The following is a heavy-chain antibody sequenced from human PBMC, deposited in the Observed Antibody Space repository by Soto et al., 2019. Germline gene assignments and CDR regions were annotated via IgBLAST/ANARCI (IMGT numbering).Heavy chain of an antibody. J-gene: IGHJ3*02. Sequence: GGSLRLSCAAPGFTFSSYAMSWVRQAPGKGLEWVSAISGSGGSTYYADSVKGRFTISRDNSKNTLYLQMNSLRAEDTAVYYCAKEPPAVTIFGVDLRGIWGQGTMVTVSS. CDR2: ISGSGGST. CDR3: AKEPPAVTIFGVDLRGI. V-gene: IGHV3-23*01. D-gene: IGHD3-3*01. CDR1: GFTFSSYA.